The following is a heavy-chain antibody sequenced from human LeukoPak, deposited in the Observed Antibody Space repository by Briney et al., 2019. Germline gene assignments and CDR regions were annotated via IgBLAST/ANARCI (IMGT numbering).Heavy chain of an antibody. D-gene: IGHD6-6*01. CDR1: GYTFTVYF. V-gene: IGHV1-2*02. CDR2: INPKSGGT. CDR3: ARDLWGSSSGGSYSGNYYYYYMDV. Sequence: ASVKVSCKASGYTFTVYFMHWVRQAPGQGPEWMGWINPKSGGTNYVQKFQGRVSMTRDTSTSTFFMELRRLTSDDTAVYYCARDLWGSSSGGSYSGNYYYYYMDVWGKGTTVTVSS. J-gene: IGHJ6*03.